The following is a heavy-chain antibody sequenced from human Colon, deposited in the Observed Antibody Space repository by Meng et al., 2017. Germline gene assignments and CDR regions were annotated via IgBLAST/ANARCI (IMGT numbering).Heavy chain of an antibody. CDR1: GASVSVNSY. J-gene: IGHJ4*02. CDR3: ARHGGYYQDF. D-gene: IGHD4-23*01. CDR2: IDHRGSA. Sequence: QVQLQGSGPGLVKPSETLSLACPVSGASVSVNSYWSWVRQPPGRGLEWIGQIDHRGSAYYRPSLNSRVTMSLDKSRNQFSLRLTSVTAADTAVYYCARHGGYYQDFWGQGTLVTVSS. V-gene: IGHV4-4*02.